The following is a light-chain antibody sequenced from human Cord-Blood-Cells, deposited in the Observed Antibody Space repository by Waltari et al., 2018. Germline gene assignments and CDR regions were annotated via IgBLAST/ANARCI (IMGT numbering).Light chain of an antibody. J-gene: IGKJ4*01. CDR3: QQYDNLPLT. CDR1: QDISNY. CDR2: DAS. Sequence: DIQMTQSPSSLSASVGDRVTITCQARQDISNYLNWYQQKPGKAPKLMIYDASTLETGVPSRFSGSGSGTDITFTISSLQPEDIATYYCQQYDNLPLTFGGGTKVEIK. V-gene: IGKV1-33*01.